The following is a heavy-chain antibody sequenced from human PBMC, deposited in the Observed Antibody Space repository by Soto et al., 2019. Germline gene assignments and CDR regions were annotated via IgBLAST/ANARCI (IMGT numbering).Heavy chain of an antibody. D-gene: IGHD3-22*01. CDR2: ISSSSTI. J-gene: IGHJ3*02. CDR1: GFTFSSYS. CDR3: ARVSHDSSAYYPDAFDI. Sequence: GGSLRLSCPASGFTFSSYSMNWVRQAPGKGLEWVSYISSSSTIYYADSVKVRFTISRDSAKNSLYLQMNSLRAEDTAVYYCARVSHDSSAYYPDAFDIWGQGTMVTVSS. V-gene: IGHV3-48*01.